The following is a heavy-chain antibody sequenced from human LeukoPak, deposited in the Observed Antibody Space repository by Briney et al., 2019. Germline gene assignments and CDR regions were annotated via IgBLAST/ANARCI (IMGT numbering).Heavy chain of an antibody. J-gene: IGHJ5*02. V-gene: IGHV1-3*01. Sequence: ASVKVSCKASGYTFTSYAMHWVRQAPGQRLEWMGWINAGNGNTKYSQKFQGRGTITRDTSASTAYMELSSLRSEDTAVYYCARDPSSSPRYWFDPWGQGTLVTVSS. CDR3: ARDPSSSPRYWFDP. D-gene: IGHD6-13*01. CDR1: GYTFTSYA. CDR2: INAGNGNT.